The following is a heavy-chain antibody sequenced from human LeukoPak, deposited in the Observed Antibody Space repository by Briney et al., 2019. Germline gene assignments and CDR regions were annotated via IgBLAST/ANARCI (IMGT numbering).Heavy chain of an antibody. J-gene: IGHJ4*02. CDR3: AREMATSSFDY. V-gene: IGHV1-46*01. CDR1: GGTFSSCA. CDR2: INPSGGST. D-gene: IGHD5-24*01. Sequence: ASVKVSCKASGGTFSSCAISWVRQAPGQGLEWMEIINPSGGSTSYAQKFQGRVTMTRDTSTRVYMELSSLRSEDTAVYYCAREMATSSFDYWGQGTLVTVSS.